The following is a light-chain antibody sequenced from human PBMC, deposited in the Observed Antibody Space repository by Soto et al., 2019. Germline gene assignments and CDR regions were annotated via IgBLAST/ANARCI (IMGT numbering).Light chain of an antibody. J-gene: IGLJ1*01. V-gene: IGLV2-14*01. CDR1: SSDVGGYNY. CDR2: EVF. CDR3: SSYTSGSTHV. Sequence: QSALTQPASVSGSPGQSITISCTGTSSDVGGYNYVSWYQQYPGKAPKLLISEVFKRPSGVSNRFSGSKSGNTASLTISGLQAEDEAHYHCSSYTSGSTHVFGTGTKLTVL.